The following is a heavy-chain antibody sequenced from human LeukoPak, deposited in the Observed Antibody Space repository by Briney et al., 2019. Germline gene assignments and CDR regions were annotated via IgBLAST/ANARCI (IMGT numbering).Heavy chain of an antibody. J-gene: IGHJ4*02. Sequence: SVKVSCKSSGGTFSSYAISWVRQAPGQGLEWMGRIIPILGIANYAQKFQGRVTITADKSTSTAYMELSSLRSGDTAVYYCAREEGGVYGYGEGYFDYWGQGTLVTVSS. CDR2: IIPILGIA. CDR1: GGTFSSYA. D-gene: IGHD5-18*01. CDR3: AREEGGVYGYGEGYFDY. V-gene: IGHV1-69*04.